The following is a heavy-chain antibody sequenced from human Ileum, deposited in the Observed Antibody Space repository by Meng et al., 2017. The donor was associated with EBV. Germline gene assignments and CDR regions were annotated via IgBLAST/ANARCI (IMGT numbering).Heavy chain of an antibody. CDR1: GSTVRGYSVH. CDR3: ASYRVGRGGVGS. V-gene: IGHV4-61*01. Sequence: HVHVPESRQWLLAPSETLSLTVLVSGSTVRGYSVHWSWSLQPPGRGLSWIGHTYGSDINYTPSFQSRVTISIDTAKNHLFLKLTSVTAADTAMYYCASYRVGRGGVGSWGQGTLVTVSS. CDR2: TYGSDI. J-gene: IGHJ4*02. D-gene: IGHD3-16*01.